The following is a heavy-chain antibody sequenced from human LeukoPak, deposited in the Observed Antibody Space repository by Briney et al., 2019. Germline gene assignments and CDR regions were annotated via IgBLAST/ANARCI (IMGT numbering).Heavy chain of an antibody. D-gene: IGHD2-15*01. CDR3: ARDGRCSGGSCYSLGN. CDR2: MNPNSGNT. V-gene: IGHV1-8*01. Sequence: ASVTVSCTASGYTFTIYDINWVRQATGQGLEWMGWMNPNSGNTGYAQKFQGRVTMTRNTSISTAYMELSSLRSEDTAVYYCARDGRCSGGSCYSLGNWGQGTLVTVSS. CDR1: GYTFTIYD. J-gene: IGHJ4*02.